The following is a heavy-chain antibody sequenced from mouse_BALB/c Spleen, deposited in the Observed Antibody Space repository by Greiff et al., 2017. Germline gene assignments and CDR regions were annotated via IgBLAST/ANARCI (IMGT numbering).Heavy chain of an antibody. J-gene: IGHJ2*01. CDR1: GYTFTDYY. CDR2: IYPGSGNT. D-gene: IGHD1-1*01. V-gene: IGHV1-77*01. CDR3: ARSYYGSSGDY. Sequence: QVQLQQSGAELARPGASVKLSCKASGYTFTDYYINWVKQRTGQGLEWIGEIYPGSGNTYYNEKFKGKATLTADKSSSTAYMQLSSLTSEDSAVYFCARSYYGSSGDYWGQGTTLTVSS.